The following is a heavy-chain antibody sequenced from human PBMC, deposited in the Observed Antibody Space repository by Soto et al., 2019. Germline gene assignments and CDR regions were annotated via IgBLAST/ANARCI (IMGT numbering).Heavy chain of an antibody. CDR1: GFTFSSRW. CDR2: IHEDKNAK. V-gene: IGHV3-7*02. D-gene: IGHD6-25*01. CDR3: ATHDGPAAAGLVLDF. Sequence: EVRLVESGGGLVQPGGSLRLSCEASGFTFSSRWMTWVRQGPGKGLEWVANIHEDKNAKDYVDSVKGRFTISRDNAKNSRYRQMNSLRDEDTVLYYCATHDGPAAAGLVLDFWGQGAVVIVSS. J-gene: IGHJ4*02.